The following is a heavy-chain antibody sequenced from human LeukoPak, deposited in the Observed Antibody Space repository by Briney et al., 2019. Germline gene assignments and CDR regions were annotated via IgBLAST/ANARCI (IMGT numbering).Heavy chain of an antibody. CDR2: ISWDGDTT. V-gene: IGHV3-43D*03. CDR1: GFTFDDYG. CDR3: AKGVGATYPYYFDY. J-gene: IGHJ4*02. D-gene: IGHD1-26*01. Sequence: TGGSLRLSCAASGFTFDDYGMHWVRQAPGKGLEWVSLISWDGDTTYYADSVKGRFTISRDNSKNSLDLQMNSLRAEDTALYYCAKGVGATYPYYFDYWGQGTLVTVSS.